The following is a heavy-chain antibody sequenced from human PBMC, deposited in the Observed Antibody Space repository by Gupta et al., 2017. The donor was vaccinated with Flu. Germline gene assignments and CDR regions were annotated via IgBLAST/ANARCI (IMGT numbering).Heavy chain of an antibody. CDR1: GFTFGSYC. J-gene: IGHJ4*02. CDR3: ARYRDYVGVDY. Sequence: EVQLVESGGGLDQHGGSLRLSCAASGFTFGSYCLIWVRQASGKGLDGVVNIKEDGSEMYYLDSVKGRFTVSRDNAKNSLYLKMHSLRAEDTAVYYCARYRDYVGVDYWGQGTLVTVSS. D-gene: IGHD4-17*01. CDR2: IKEDGSEM. V-gene: IGHV3-7*01.